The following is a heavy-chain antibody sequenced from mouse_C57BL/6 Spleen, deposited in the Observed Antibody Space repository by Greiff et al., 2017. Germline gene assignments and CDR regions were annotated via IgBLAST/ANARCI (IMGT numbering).Heavy chain of an antibody. V-gene: IGHV14-2*01. D-gene: IGHD2-2*01. J-gene: IGHJ1*03. Sequence: EVQLQQSGAELVKPGASVKLSCTASGFNIKDYYMHWVKQRTEQGLEWIGRIDPEDGEIKYAPKFQGKATITADTSTNTAYLQRSSLTSEDTAVYYCARIGYDEHFDVWGTGTTVTVSS. CDR1: GFNIKDYY. CDR3: ARIGYDEHFDV. CDR2: IDPEDGEI.